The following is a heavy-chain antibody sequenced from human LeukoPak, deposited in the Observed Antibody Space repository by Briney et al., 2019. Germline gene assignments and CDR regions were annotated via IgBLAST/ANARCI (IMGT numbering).Heavy chain of an antibody. CDR2: IRHDGSNK. J-gene: IGHJ4*02. D-gene: IGHD3-10*01. V-gene: IGHV3-30*04. CDR3: AKNYYGSGSYYTGPWNSIDY. Sequence: PGGSLRLSCAASGFTFSSYAMHWVRQAPGKGLEWVAVIRHDGSNKYYADSVKGRFTISRDNSKNTLYLQMNSLRAEDTAVYYCAKNYYGSGSYYTGPWNSIDYWGQGTLVTVSS. CDR1: GFTFSSYA.